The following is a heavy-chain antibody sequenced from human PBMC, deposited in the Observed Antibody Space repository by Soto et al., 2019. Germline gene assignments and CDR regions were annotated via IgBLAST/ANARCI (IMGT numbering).Heavy chain of an antibody. CDR2: LYWDDDK. Sequence: QITLKESGPTLVKPTQTLTLTCTFSGFSLTTRGVGVGWIRQPPGKALECLALLYWDDDKRYSPSLQSRLSITMDTSKNQVVLTMTNVVPVDTATYYCAHIPNYYQYDWFDPWGQGPLVSVSS. CDR3: AHIPNYYQYDWFDP. J-gene: IGHJ5*02. D-gene: IGHD3-16*01. V-gene: IGHV2-5*02. CDR1: GFSLTTRGVG.